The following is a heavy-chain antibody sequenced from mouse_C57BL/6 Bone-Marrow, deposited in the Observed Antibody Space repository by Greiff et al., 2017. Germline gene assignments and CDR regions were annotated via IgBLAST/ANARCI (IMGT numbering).Heavy chain of an antibody. Sequence: QVQLQQSGPELVKPGASVKISCKASGYAFSSSWMNWVKQRPGKGLEWIGRIYPGDGDTNYNGKFKGKATLTADKSSSTAYMQLSSLTSEDSAVYFCARGDYDYDPAWFAYWGQGTLVTVSA. J-gene: IGHJ3*01. CDR2: IYPGDGDT. CDR3: ARGDYDYDPAWFAY. CDR1: GYAFSSSW. D-gene: IGHD2-4*01. V-gene: IGHV1-82*01.